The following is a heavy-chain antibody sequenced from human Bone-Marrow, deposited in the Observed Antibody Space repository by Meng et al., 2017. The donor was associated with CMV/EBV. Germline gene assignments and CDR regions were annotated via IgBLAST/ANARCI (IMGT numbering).Heavy chain of an antibody. Sequence: SETLSLTCTVSGGSVSSGSYYWSWIRQPPGKGLEWIGYIYYSGSTNYNPSLKSRVTISVDTSKNQFSLKLSSVTAADTAVYYCARGLYYDFWSGYYLEGSGWFDPWGQGTLVTVSS. CDR3: ARGLYYDFWSGYYLEGSGWFDP. CDR1: GGSVSSGSYY. V-gene: IGHV4-61*01. J-gene: IGHJ5*02. CDR2: IYYSGST. D-gene: IGHD3-3*01.